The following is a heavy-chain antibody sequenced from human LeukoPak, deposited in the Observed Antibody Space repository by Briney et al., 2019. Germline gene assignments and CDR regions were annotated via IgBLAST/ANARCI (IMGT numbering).Heavy chain of an antibody. V-gene: IGHV3-30*04. CDR1: GFTFSSYA. CDR3: ARDLGGGIVVVPAAPDY. CDR2: ISYDGSNK. Sequence: GGSLRLSCAASGFTFSSYAMSWVRQAPGKGLEWVAVISYDGSNKYYAASVKGRFTISRDNSKNTLYLQMNSLRAEDTAVYYCARDLGGGIVVVPAAPDYWGQGTLVTVSS. J-gene: IGHJ4*02. D-gene: IGHD2-2*01.